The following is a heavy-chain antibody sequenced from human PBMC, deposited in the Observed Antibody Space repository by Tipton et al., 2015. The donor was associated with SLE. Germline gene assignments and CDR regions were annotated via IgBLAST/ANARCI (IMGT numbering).Heavy chain of an antibody. V-gene: IGHV4-31*03. Sequence: TLSLTCTVSGGSISSGGYYWSWIRQHPGKGLEWIGYIYYSGGTYYNPSLKSRVTISVDTSKNQFSLKLSSVTAADTAVYYCARDPSYGVDYWGQGTLVTVSS. CDR2: IYYSGGT. D-gene: IGHD4-17*01. J-gene: IGHJ4*02. CDR1: GGSISSGGYY. CDR3: ARDPSYGVDY.